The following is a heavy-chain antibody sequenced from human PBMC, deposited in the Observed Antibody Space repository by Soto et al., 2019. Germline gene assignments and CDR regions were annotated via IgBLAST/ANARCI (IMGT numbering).Heavy chain of an antibody. V-gene: IGHV4-59*01. Sequence: QVQLQESGPGLVKPSETLSLTCTVSGGSINSNYWSWIRQPPGKGLEWLGYIYYRGSANYNPSLKRSVCISVDVSKNQFFLNMWFVTGVETGVSFCARRDFVPTTGDYYFDSLGQGTLVTVSS. CDR3: ARRDFVPTTGDYYFDS. CDR2: IYYRGSA. CDR1: GGSINSNY. J-gene: IGHJ4*01. D-gene: IGHD2-21*02.